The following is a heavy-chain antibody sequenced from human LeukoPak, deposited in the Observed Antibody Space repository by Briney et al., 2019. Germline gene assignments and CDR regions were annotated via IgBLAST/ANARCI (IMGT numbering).Heavy chain of an antibody. CDR2: IYYSGST. CDR3: ARGSVAGKGWDFDY. Sequence: PSQTLSLTCTVSGGSISSGDYYWSWIRQPPGKGLEWIGYIYYSGSTYYNPSLKSRVAISVDTSKNQFSLKLSSVTAADTAVYYCARGSVAGKGWDFDYWGQGTLVTVSS. CDR1: GGSISSGDYY. D-gene: IGHD6-19*01. J-gene: IGHJ4*02. V-gene: IGHV4-30-4*01.